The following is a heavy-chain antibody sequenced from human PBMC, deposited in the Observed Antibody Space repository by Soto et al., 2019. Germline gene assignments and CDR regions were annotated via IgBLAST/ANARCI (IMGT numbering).Heavy chain of an antibody. Sequence: EVQLVESGGGLVQPGRSLRLSCAASGFTFDDYAMHWVRQAPGKGLEWVSGISWNTDNINYADSVKGRFTISRDNAKNSLYLQMNSLRDEDTALYYCAKSTFRTSSYIAGGMDVWGQGTTVTVSS. CDR1: GFTFDDYA. CDR2: ISWNTDNI. CDR3: AKSTFRTSSYIAGGMDV. D-gene: IGHD2-2*01. J-gene: IGHJ6*02. V-gene: IGHV3-9*01.